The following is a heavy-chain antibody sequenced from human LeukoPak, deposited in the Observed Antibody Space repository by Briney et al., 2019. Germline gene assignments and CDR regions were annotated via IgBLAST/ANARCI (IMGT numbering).Heavy chain of an antibody. CDR3: AAAEVVVVAATDYYYYGMDV. CDR1: GFTFTSSA. J-gene: IGHJ6*02. Sequence: SVKVSCMASGFTFTSSAVQWVRQARGQRLEWIGWIVVGSGNTNYAQKFQERVTITRDMSTSTAYMELSSLRSEDTAVYYCAAAEVVVVAATDYYYYGMDVWGQGTTVTVSS. D-gene: IGHD2-15*01. V-gene: IGHV1-58*01. CDR2: IVVGSGNT.